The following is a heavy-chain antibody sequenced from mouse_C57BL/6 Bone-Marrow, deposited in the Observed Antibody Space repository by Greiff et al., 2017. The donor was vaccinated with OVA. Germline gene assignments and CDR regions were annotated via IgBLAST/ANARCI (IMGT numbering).Heavy chain of an antibody. J-gene: IGHJ2*01. CDR3: AREVSTVVAHYFDY. Sequence: EVKLVESGGGLVKPGGSLKLSCAASGFTFSSYAMSWVRQTPEKRLEWVATISDGGSYTYYPDNVKGRFTISRDNAKNNLYLQMSHLKSEDTAMYYCAREVSTVVAHYFDYWGQGTTLTVSS. CDR1: GFTFSSYA. D-gene: IGHD1-1*01. CDR2: ISDGGSYT. V-gene: IGHV5-4*01.